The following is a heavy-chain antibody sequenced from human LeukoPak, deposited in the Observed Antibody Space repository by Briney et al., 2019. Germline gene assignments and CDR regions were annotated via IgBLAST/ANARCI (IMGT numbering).Heavy chain of an antibody. V-gene: IGHV3-30-3*01. J-gene: IGHJ4*02. CDR1: GFTFSSSA. Sequence: GGSLRLSCAASGFTFSSSAMHWVRQAPDKGLEWVAVISYDGSNKYYADSVKGRFTISRDNSKNTLYLQMNSLRADDTAVYYCARDRDSSGWYEGFDYWGQRTLVTVSS. CDR3: ARDRDSSGWYEGFDY. D-gene: IGHD6-19*01. CDR2: ISYDGSNK.